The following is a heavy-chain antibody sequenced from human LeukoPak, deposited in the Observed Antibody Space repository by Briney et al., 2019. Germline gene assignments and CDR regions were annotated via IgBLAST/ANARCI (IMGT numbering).Heavy chain of an antibody. J-gene: IGHJ4*02. D-gene: IGHD1-7*01. CDR3: ARDAGITGTTDLDY. V-gene: IGHV3-21*01. Sequence: GGSLRLSCAVSGFAFGSEAMSWVRQSPARGLEWVSSISSTSSYIYYADSVKGRFTISRDNAKSSLYLQMNSLRAEDTAVYYCARDAGITGTTDLDYWGQGTLVTVSS. CDR2: ISSTSSYI. CDR1: GFAFGSEA.